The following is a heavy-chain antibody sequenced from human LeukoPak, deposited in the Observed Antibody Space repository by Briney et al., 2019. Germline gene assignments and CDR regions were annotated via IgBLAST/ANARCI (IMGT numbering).Heavy chain of an antibody. J-gene: IGHJ4*02. Sequence: GGSLRLSCAASGFSFGSYSMNWVRQAPGKGLEWVSSISSRSSYIYYADSVKGRFTISRDNAKNSLYLQMNSLRAEDTAVYYCAREVTTGDYWGQGTLVTVSS. CDR1: GFSFGSYS. CDR2: ISSRSSYI. CDR3: AREVTTGDY. V-gene: IGHV3-21*01. D-gene: IGHD4-11*01.